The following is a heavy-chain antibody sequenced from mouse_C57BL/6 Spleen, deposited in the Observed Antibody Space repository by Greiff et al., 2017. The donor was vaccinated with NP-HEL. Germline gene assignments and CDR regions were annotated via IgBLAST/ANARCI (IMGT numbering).Heavy chain of an antibody. CDR2: INYDGSST. Sequence: EVKLMESEGGLVQPGSSMKLSCTASGFTFSDYYMAWVRQVPEKGLEWVANINYDGSSTYYLDSLKSRFIISRDNAKNILYLQMSSLKSEDTATYYCARRNWDEYWYFDVWGTGTTVTVSS. V-gene: IGHV5-16*01. J-gene: IGHJ1*03. D-gene: IGHD4-1*01. CDR3: ARRNWDEYWYFDV. CDR1: GFTFSDYY.